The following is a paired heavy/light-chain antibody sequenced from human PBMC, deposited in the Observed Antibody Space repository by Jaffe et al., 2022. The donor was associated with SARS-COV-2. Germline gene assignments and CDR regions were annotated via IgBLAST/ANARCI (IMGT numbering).Heavy chain of an antibody. V-gene: IGHV4-59*01. CDR1: GGSISGNF. Sequence: QVQLQESGPGLVKPSETLSLTCTVSGGSISGNFWSWVRQSPEKRLEWIGHISYNGATYYNPSLESRVSMSLDTSKNQFSLTLRSVTAADTAKYFCGREETTTYDDSRGHHEWGSWVDPWGQGTLVTVSS. CDR3: GREETTTYDDSRGHHEWGSWVDP. CDR2: ISYNGAT. D-gene: IGHD3-22*01. J-gene: IGHJ5*02.
Light chain of an antibody. Sequence: DIVMTQSPDSLAVSLGERATINCKSSQSVVYGNNNKNYLAWYQQKPGQPPKLLIYWASMRESGVPDRFSGSGSGTDFTLTISSLQAEDVAVYYCQQYYFTPFTFGPGTKVDIK. J-gene: IGKJ3*01. CDR2: WAS. CDR3: QQYYFTPFT. CDR1: QSVVYGNNNKNY. V-gene: IGKV4-1*01.